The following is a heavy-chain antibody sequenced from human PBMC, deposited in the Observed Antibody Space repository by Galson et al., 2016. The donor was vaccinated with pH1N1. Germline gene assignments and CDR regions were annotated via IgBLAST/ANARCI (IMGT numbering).Heavy chain of an antibody. V-gene: IGHV1-69*10. J-gene: IGHJ4*02. CDR1: GDNFNFFA. Sequence: SVKVSCKASGDNFNFFAISWVRQAPGQGLEWLGGIIPVLGTPTYAQRFQGRVTITADRSTTTGYLELSSLTSEDTAVYYCARMFVERLSGDDSGVFDYWGQGNLVTVSS. D-gene: IGHD4-23*01. CDR2: IIPVLGTP. CDR3: ARMFVERLSGDDSGVFDY.